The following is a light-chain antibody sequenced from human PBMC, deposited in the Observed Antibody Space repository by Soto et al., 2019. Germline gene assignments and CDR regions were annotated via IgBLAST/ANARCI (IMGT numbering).Light chain of an antibody. Sequence: QSALTQPASVSGSPGQSITIPCTGTSDDVGGYNLVSWYKQDPGKAPKVLIYEDTKRPSGVSSRFSGSKSGNTASLTISGFQTEDEAHYYCCSYGGFSTFVIFGGGTQLTVL. CDR1: SDDVGGYNL. CDR2: EDT. V-gene: IGLV2-23*02. J-gene: IGLJ7*01. CDR3: CSYGGFSTFVI.